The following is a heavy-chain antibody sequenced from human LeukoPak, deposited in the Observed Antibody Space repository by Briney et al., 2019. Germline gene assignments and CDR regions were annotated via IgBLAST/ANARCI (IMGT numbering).Heavy chain of an antibody. J-gene: IGHJ4*02. Sequence: ASVKVSCKASGYTFTNYGINWVRQAPGQGLEWMGWISAYNGNTNYVQKLQDRVTMTTDTSTSTAYMELRSLRSVDTAVYYCARDRSSSWYYFDSWGQGTLVTVSS. CDR1: GYTFTNYG. V-gene: IGHV1-18*01. CDR2: ISAYNGNT. CDR3: ARDRSSSWYYFDS. D-gene: IGHD6-13*01.